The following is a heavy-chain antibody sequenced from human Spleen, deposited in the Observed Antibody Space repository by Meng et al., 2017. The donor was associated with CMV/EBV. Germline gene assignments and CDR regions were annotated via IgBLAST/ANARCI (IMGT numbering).Heavy chain of an antibody. CDR1: GFNFGPYT. J-gene: IGHJ4*02. Sequence: GGSLRLSCAASGFNFGPYTMNWVRQAPGKGLEWVSSISSSSSYIHYADSLKGRFTISRDNAKHSLYLQMNTLRVEDTAVYYCTRDSNRGVFSDSWGQGTLVTVSS. CDR2: ISSSSSYI. D-gene: IGHD3-16*01. CDR3: TRDSNRGVFSDS. V-gene: IGHV3-21*01.